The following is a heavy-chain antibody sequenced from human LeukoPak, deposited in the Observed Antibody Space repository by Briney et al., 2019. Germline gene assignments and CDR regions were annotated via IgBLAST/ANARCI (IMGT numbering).Heavy chain of an antibody. CDR3: ARGGPVDYYYMDV. V-gene: IGHV4-34*01. CDR1: GGSFRGYY. CDR2: INHSGST. J-gene: IGHJ6*03. Sequence: SETLSLTCAVYGGSFRGYYWSWIRQPPGKGLEWIGEINHSGSTNYNPSLKSRVTISVDTPKNQFSLKLSSVTAADTAVYSCARGGPVDYYYMDVWGKGTTVTVSS. D-gene: IGHD6-19*01.